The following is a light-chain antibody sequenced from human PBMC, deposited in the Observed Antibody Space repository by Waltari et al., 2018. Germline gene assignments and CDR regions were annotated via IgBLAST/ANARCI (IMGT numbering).Light chain of an antibody. Sequence: DIQMTKSPSSLSASVGARVTIPCRASQSISSYLNWYQQKPGKAPKLLIYAASSLQSGVPSRFSGSGSGTDFTLTISSLQPEDFATYYCQQSYSTWWTFGQGTKVEIK. V-gene: IGKV1-39*01. J-gene: IGKJ1*01. CDR1: QSISSY. CDR2: AAS. CDR3: QQSYSTWWT.